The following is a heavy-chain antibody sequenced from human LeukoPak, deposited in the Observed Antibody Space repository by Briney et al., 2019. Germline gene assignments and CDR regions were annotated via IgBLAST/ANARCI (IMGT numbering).Heavy chain of an antibody. J-gene: IGHJ5*02. CDR3: AKDLIGTYPNWFDP. CDR1: GFTFSSYA. V-gene: IGHV3-30-3*01. CDR2: ISYDGSNT. D-gene: IGHD3-16*02. Sequence: SGRSLRLSCAASGFTFSSYAMHWVRQAPGKGLEWVAVISYDGSNTYQTESVKGRFTISRDNSKNTLYLQMNSLRAEDTAVYYCAKDLIGTYPNWFDPWGQGTLVTVSS.